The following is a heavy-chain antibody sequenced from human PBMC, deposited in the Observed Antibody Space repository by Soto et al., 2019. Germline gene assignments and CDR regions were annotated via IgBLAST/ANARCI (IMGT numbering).Heavy chain of an antibody. CDR3: ARGSGIVALPGELEDVKYDY. CDR2: INESGST. CDR1: GQSFIGHS. D-gene: IGHD1-1*01. J-gene: IGHJ4*02. Sequence: QVQLQQLGAGLVKPSETLSLSCAVYGQSFIGHSWAWIRQPPGKGLEWIGEINESGSTYYNPSLKSRVTISTDTSKKQCSLQLSSVSAADTAAYFCARGSGIVALPGELEDVKYDYWGQGTLVNVSS. V-gene: IGHV4-34*01.